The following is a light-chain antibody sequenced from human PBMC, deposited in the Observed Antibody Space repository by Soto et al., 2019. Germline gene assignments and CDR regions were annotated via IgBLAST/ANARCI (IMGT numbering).Light chain of an antibody. V-gene: IGLV1-44*01. J-gene: IGLJ1*01. CDR3: AAWDDSLNGYV. CDR2: AYS. Sequence: QSVLTQPPSASGTPGQRVTISCSGSSSNIVSNTVNWYQHLPGAAPKLLMYAYSQRPSGIPDRFSGSKSGASASLAISGPQSEDEADYYCAAWDDSLNGYVFGTGTKLTVL. CDR1: SSNIVSNT.